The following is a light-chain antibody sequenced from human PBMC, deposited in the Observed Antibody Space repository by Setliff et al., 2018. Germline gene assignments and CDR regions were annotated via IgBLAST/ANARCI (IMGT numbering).Light chain of an antibody. V-gene: IGLV2-23*02. Sequence: QSALPQPASVSGSPGQSVTISCTGTNNDVGAYNYVSWYQQHPGKAPKFMIYDVSKRSSEASDRFSGSKSGNTTSLTISGLQAEDEADYYCCSYAGGSTYVFGTGTKVTVL. CDR1: NNDVGAYNY. CDR3: CSYAGGSTYV. J-gene: IGLJ1*01. CDR2: DVS.